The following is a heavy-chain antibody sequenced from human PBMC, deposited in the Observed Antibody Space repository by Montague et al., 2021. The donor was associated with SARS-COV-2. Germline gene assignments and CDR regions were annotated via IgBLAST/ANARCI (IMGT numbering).Heavy chain of an antibody. Sequence: SLSLSCAASGFTFDDYAMPWVRQAPGKGLEWVSLISGDGGNTYYADSMXGRFTISRDNSQNSLYLQMNSLRTEDTAFYYCAKGFAHSTSSWYERFDYWGQGALVTVSS. V-gene: IGHV3-43*02. CDR1: GFTFDDYA. J-gene: IGHJ4*02. D-gene: IGHD6-13*01. CDR2: ISGDGGNT. CDR3: AKGFAHSTSSWYERFDY.